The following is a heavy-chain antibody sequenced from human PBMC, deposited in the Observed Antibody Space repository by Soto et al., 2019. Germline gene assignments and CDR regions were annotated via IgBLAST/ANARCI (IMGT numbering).Heavy chain of an antibody. V-gene: IGHV3-74*01. CDR1: GFPFSSYW. D-gene: IGHD3-22*01. CDR2: INSDGTIT. CDR3: ARSSYDSSGYSKDYDF. J-gene: IGHJ4*02. Sequence: GGSLRLSCAASGFPFSSYWMHWVRQAPGKGLMWVSRINSDGTITTYADSVKGRFTISRDNAKNTLSLQMNSLRAEDTAVYFCARSSYDSSGYSKDYDFWGLGTLVTVSS.